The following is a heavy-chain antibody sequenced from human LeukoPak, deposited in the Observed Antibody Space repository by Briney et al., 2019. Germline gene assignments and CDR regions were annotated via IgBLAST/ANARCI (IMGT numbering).Heavy chain of an antibody. V-gene: IGHV4-34*01. CDR2: INHSGST. J-gene: IGHJ4*02. CDR1: GGSFSGYY. D-gene: IGHD4-17*01. Sequence: SETLSLTCAGYGGSFSGYYWSWIRQPPGKGLEWIGEINHSGSTNYNPSLKSRVTISVDTSKNQFSLKLSSVTAADTAVYYCARVNYGDGNYWGQGTLVTVSS. CDR3: ARVNYGDGNY.